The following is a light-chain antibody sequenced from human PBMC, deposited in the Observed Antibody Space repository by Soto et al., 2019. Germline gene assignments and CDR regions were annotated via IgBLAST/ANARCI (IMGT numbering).Light chain of an antibody. V-gene: IGKV3-15*01. CDR1: QSVSSN. J-gene: IGKJ4*01. CDR2: DAS. Sequence: EIVMTQSPATLSVSPGERATLSCRASQSVSSNLAWYQQKPGQAPRLLIYDASTRATGVPDRFGGSGSGTEFPLTVSGLQSEDSAVYYCQQYNDWPPLTFGGGTKVEIK. CDR3: QQYNDWPPLT.